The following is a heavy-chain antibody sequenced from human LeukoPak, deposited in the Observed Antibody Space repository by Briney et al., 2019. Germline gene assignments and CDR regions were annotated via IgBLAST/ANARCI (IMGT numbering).Heavy chain of an antibody. V-gene: IGHV4-34*01. D-gene: IGHD5-12*01. Sequence: PSETLSLTCAVYGGSFSGYYWSWIRQPPGKGLEWIGEINHSGSTNYNPSLKSRVTISVDTSKNQFSLKLSSVTAADTAVYYCARGRDGYKGALRYFDLWGCGTLVTVSS. CDR1: GGSFSGYY. J-gene: IGHJ2*01. CDR2: INHSGST. CDR3: ARGRDGYKGALRYFDL.